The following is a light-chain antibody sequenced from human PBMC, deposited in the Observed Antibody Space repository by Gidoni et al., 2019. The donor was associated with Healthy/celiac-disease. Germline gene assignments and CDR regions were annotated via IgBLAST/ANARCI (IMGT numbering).Light chain of an antibody. CDR2: TAS. J-gene: IGKJ5*01. CDR3: QQSYSAPLT. V-gene: IGKV1-39*01. Sequence: DIQMTQSPSSLSASVGDRVTITCRATQSISNYLNWYQQKPGKAPKLLIYTASNLQSGVPSRFSGSGSGTDFSLTISSLQPEDFATYYCQQSYSAPLTFGQXTRLEIK. CDR1: QSISNY.